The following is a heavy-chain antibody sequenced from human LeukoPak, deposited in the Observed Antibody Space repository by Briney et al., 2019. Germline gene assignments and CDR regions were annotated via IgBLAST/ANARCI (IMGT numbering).Heavy chain of an antibody. V-gene: IGHV4-4*07. Sequence: SETLSLTCTVSGGSISSYYWSWIRQPAGKGLEWIGRIYTSGSTNYNPSLKSRVTMSVDTSKNQFSLKLSSVTAADTAVYYCARGLRGIAVAGTRGYFDYWGQGTLATVSS. J-gene: IGHJ4*02. CDR1: GGSISSYY. CDR3: ARGLRGIAVAGTRGYFDY. D-gene: IGHD6-19*01. CDR2: IYTSGST.